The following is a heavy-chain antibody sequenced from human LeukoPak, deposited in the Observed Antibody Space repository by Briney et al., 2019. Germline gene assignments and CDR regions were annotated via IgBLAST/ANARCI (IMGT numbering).Heavy chain of an antibody. CDR3: AGAEPRGIIWYPY. V-gene: IGHV4-4*02. CDR2: IYHSGST. CDR1: GASISSNNW. J-gene: IGHJ4*02. Sequence: SGTLSLTCAVSGASISSNNWWWSWVRQPPGKGLEWIGEIYHSGSTNYNPSLKSRVTMSVDKSKNQFSLKLSSVTAADTAVYYCAGAEPRGIIWYPYWGQGTLVTVSS. D-gene: IGHD6-13*01.